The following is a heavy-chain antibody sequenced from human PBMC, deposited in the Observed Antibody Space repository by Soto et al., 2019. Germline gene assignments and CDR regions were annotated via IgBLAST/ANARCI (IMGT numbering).Heavy chain of an antibody. Sequence: SETLSLTCTVSGGSISSYYWSWIRQPPGKGLEWIGYIYYSGSTNYNPSLKSRVTISVDTSKNQFSLKLSSVTAADTAAYYCARVWGAAFDIWGQGTMVTVSS. CDR3: ARVWGAAFDI. CDR2: IYYSGST. D-gene: IGHD1-26*01. CDR1: GGSISSYY. V-gene: IGHV4-59*01. J-gene: IGHJ3*02.